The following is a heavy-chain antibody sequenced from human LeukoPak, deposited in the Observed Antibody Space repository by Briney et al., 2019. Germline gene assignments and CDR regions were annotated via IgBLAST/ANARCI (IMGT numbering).Heavy chain of an antibody. J-gene: IGHJ4*02. D-gene: IGHD2-15*01. V-gene: IGHV4-59*01. Sequence: SETLSLTCTVSGGSISSYCWSWIRQPPGKGLEWIGYIYYSGSTNYNPSLKSRVTISVDTSKNQFSLKLSSVTAADTAVYYCARGHSGTFDYWGQGTLVTVSS. CDR1: GGSISSYC. CDR2: IYYSGST. CDR3: ARGHSGTFDY.